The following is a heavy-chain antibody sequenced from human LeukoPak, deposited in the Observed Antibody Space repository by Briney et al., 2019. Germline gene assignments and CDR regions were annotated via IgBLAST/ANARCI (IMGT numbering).Heavy chain of an antibody. CDR3: AKDLGGGSGCYDL. J-gene: IGHJ2*01. V-gene: IGHV3-30*18. CDR1: GFTVSSNY. CDR2: ISYDGRNK. Sequence: PGGSLRLSCAASGFTVSSNYMSWVRQAPGKGLEWVAAISYDGRNKEYVDSVKGRSTISRDNSKNTLYLQMNSLRAEDTAVYYCAKDLGGGSGCYDLWGRGTLVTVSS. D-gene: IGHD6-19*01.